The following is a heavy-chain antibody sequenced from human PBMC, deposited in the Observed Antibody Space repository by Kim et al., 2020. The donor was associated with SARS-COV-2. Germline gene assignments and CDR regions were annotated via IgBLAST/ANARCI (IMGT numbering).Heavy chain of an antibody. V-gene: IGHV3-9*01. J-gene: IGHJ1*01. D-gene: IGHD3-22*01. CDR2: ISWNSGSI. CDR1: GFTFDDYA. CDR3: AKGLRGDSSLIYFQH. Sequence: GGSLRLSCAASGFTFDDYAMHWVRQAPGKGLKWVSGISWNSGSIGYADSVKGRFTISRDNAKNSLYLQMNSLRAEDTALYYCAKGLRGDSSLIYFQHWGQGTLVTVSS.